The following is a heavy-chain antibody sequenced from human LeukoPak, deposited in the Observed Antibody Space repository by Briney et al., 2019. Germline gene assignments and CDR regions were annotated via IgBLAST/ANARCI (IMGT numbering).Heavy chain of an antibody. D-gene: IGHD3-10*01. CDR1: GFTIATYG. Sequence: GGSLRLSCVASGFTIATYGMSWVRQAPGKGLEWVSVVGESVHTTHYADSVKGRFFISRDNSKNTVHLEMNSMRAEDTAVYYCAKDSFIVVRGVGSDDGFAVWGQGTMVTVSS. CDR3: AKDSFIVVRGVGSDDGFAV. V-gene: IGHV3-23*01. J-gene: IGHJ3*01. CDR2: VGESVHTT.